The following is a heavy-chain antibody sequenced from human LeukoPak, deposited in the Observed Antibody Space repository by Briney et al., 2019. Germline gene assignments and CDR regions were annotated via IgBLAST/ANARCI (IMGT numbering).Heavy chain of an antibody. J-gene: IGHJ4*02. D-gene: IGHD2-2*01. CDR1: GYSFTSYW. CDR3: ARRSKRYQLLALDY. CDR2: VYPGDSDT. V-gene: IGHV5-51*01. Sequence: GEPLKISCKGSGYSFTSYWIGWVRQMPGKGLEWMGIVYPGDSDTRYSPSFQGQVTISADKSISTAYLQWSSLKASDTAMYYCARRSKRYQLLALDYWGQGTLVTVSS.